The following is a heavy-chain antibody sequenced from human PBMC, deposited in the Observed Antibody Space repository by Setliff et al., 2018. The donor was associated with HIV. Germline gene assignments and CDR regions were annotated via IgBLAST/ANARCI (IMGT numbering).Heavy chain of an antibody. CDR1: GVIIRDHE. V-gene: IGHV3-7*03. CDR3: ARDPGLTASYYMDV. D-gene: IGHD2-21*02. CDR2: IKEDGSVK. J-gene: IGHJ6*03. Sequence: GGSLRLSCVASGVIIRDHEMGWVRQAPGKGLEWVANIKEDGSVKHYVDSVKGRFTISRDNAKNSLFLQMNSPRTDDTAVYYCARDPGLTASYYMDVWGKGTTVTVSS.